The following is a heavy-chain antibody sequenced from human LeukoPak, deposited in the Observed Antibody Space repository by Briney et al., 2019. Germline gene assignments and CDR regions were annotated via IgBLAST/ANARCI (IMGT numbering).Heavy chain of an antibody. Sequence: GGSLRLSCAASGFTFSSYGMHWVRQAPGKGLEWVAVISYDGGNKYYADSVKGRFTLSRDNSKNTLYLQMNSLRAEDTAVYYCAKDAAGAFDIWGPGTMVTVSS. CDR1: GFTFSSYG. CDR2: ISYDGGNK. J-gene: IGHJ3*02. V-gene: IGHV3-30*18. D-gene: IGHD2-15*01. CDR3: AKDAAGAFDI.